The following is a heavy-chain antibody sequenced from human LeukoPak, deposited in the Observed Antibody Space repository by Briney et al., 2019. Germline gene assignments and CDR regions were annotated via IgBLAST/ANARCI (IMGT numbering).Heavy chain of an antibody. D-gene: IGHD5-18*01. Sequence: SETLSLTCTVSSGSISTSNYYWGWVRQPPGKGLEWIGEIYHSGSTNYNPSLKSRVTISVDKSKNQFSLKLSSVTAADTAVYYCVQFGRGYSYGPTNWFDPWGQGTLVTVSS. CDR2: IYHSGST. CDR1: SGSISTSNYY. CDR3: VQFGRGYSYGPTNWFDP. J-gene: IGHJ5*02. V-gene: IGHV4-39*07.